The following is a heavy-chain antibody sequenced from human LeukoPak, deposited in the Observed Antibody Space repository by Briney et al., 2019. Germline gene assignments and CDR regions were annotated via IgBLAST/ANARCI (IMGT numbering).Heavy chain of an antibody. J-gene: IGHJ4*02. V-gene: IGHV4-38-2*02. CDR2: IYHSGST. CDR3: ARDFTAVAARPFDY. D-gene: IGHD6-19*01. Sequence: SETLSLTCTVSGGSISSYYWSWIRQPPGKGPEWIGSIYHSGSTYYNPSLKGRVTISVDTSKNQFSLKLSSVTAADTAVYYCARDFTAVAARPFDYWGQGTLVTVSS. CDR1: GGSISSYY.